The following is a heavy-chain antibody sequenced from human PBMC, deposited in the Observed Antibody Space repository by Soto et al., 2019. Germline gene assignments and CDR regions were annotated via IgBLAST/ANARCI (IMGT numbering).Heavy chain of an antibody. CDR3: AKVRYSSPMGYYYGLDV. V-gene: IGHV1-69*05. J-gene: IGHJ6*02. Sequence: QAQLEQSGGEVKKPGSSEKVSCKASRVAFNKFIVTWVRQAPGLGLEWVGGIIPVFGTANYAQKFQGRVTITTDESTSTSYMEVNNLRSEDTAVYYCAKVRYSSPMGYYYGLDVWGQGTTVTVSS. CDR2: IIPVFGTA. CDR1: RVAFNKFI. D-gene: IGHD2-2*01.